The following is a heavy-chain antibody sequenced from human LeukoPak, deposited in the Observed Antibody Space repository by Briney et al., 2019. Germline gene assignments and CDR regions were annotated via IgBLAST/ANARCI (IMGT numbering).Heavy chain of an antibody. CDR1: GFTFSTYR. CDR2: IKQDGSEK. V-gene: IGHV3-7*01. Sequence: GGSLRLSCAASGFTFSTYRMSWVRKAPGKGLEWVANIKQDGSEKHYVDSVKGRFTISRDNAKNSLYLQMSSLRAEDTAVYYCTRVEETATTAAIIRKYSYYYYMDVWGKGNTVTVSS. J-gene: IGHJ6*03. CDR3: TRVEETATTAAIIRKYSYYYYMDV. D-gene: IGHD4-11*01.